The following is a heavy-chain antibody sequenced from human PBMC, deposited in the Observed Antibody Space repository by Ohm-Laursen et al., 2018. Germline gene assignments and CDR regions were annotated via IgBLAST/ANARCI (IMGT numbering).Heavy chain of an antibody. J-gene: IGHJ4*02. Sequence: SLRLSCAASGFTFSSYGMHWVRQAPGKGLEWVAVISYDGSNKYYADSVKGRFTISRDNSKNTLYLQMNSLRAEDTAVYYCAIDSGKPDWGQGTLVTVSS. CDR1: GFTFSSYG. CDR2: ISYDGSNK. CDR3: AIDSGKPD. V-gene: IGHV3-30*03. D-gene: IGHD2-21*01.